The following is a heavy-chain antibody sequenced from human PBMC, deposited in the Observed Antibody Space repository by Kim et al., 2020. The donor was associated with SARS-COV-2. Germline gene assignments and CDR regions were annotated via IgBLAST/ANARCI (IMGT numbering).Heavy chain of an antibody. Sequence: SETLSLTCTVSGGFISGCDYYWCWIRQSPGKGLEWMGYIFCTGTTHYNPSLKSRLIMSVDTSKNQFSLELTSVSAADTTVYYCARTDYGANWGTFEDWGHGTLVRVSS. J-gene: IGHJ4*03. CDR3: ARTDYGANWGTFED. V-gene: IGHV4-30-4*01. D-gene: IGHD3-16*01. CDR2: IFCTGTT. CDR1: GGFISGCDYY.